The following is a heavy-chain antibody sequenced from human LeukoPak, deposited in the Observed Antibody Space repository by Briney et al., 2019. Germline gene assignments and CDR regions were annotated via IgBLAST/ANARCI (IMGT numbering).Heavy chain of an antibody. V-gene: IGHV4-59*08. CDR3: ARHSSGLYYFHY. CDR1: GGSISSYY. CDR2: VFYSGHT. D-gene: IGHD6-19*01. Sequence: SETLSLTCTISGGSISSYYWNWIRQPPGKGLEWIGHVFYSGHTNYSPSLESRVTISVDTSKNQFSLRLTSVTAAGTAIYYCARHSSGLYYFHYWGQGTLVTVSS. J-gene: IGHJ4*02.